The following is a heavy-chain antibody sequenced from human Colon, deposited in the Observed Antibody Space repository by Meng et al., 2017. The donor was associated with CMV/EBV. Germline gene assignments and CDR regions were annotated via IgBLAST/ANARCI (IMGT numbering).Heavy chain of an antibody. J-gene: IGHJ4*02. V-gene: IGHV4-39*01. CDR3: VRRVSGSSFRDY. CDR1: GGSISSSSYY. CDR2: AYYGVST. Sequence: GSLRLSCTVSGGSISSSSYYWGWIRQPPGKGLEWLGNAYYGVSTYYNPSLKSRVTISLDTSKNQFSLKLDSVTAADTAVYYCVRRVSGSSFRDYWGQGTLVTVSS. D-gene: IGHD3-10*01.